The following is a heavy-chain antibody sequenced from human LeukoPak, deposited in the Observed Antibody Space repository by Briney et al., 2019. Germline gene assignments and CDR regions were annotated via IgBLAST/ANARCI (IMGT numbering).Heavy chain of an antibody. V-gene: IGHV3-23*01. CDR2: IRVNGGT. Sequence: PGESLRLSCAASGFTFNNFVMSWVRQAPGKGLEWVSSIRVNGGTYYADSVEGRFTISRDNSKNALYLQMSSLRADDTAVYYCAKVLPPRGGRSGWYETNDYWGQGTLVTVSS. CDR3: AKVLPPRGGRSGWYETNDY. D-gene: IGHD6-19*01. CDR1: GFTFNNFV. J-gene: IGHJ4*02.